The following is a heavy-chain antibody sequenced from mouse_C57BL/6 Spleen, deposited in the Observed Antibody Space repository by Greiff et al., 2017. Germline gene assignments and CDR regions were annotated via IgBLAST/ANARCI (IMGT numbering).Heavy chain of an antibody. CDR3: ARDTTVVATGDY. J-gene: IGHJ2*01. CDR1: GYTFTSYW. D-gene: IGHD1-1*01. Sequence: QVQLLQPGAELVKPGASVKLSCTASGYTFTSYWMHWVKQRPGRGLEWIARIDPNGGGTKYPEKFKSRATLTVAKPSSTAYMQLSSLTSEDSAVYYCARDTTVVATGDYWGQGTTRTVSS. V-gene: IGHV1-72*01. CDR2: IDPNGGGT.